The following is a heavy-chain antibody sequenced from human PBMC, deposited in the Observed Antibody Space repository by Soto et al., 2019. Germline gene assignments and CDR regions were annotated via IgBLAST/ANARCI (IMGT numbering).Heavy chain of an antibody. CDR1: GFTFSSYA. CDR3: ARGRPIDS. J-gene: IGHJ4*02. V-gene: IGHV3-48*02. Sequence: GGSLRLSCAASGFTFSSYAMNWVRQAPGKGLERVSYISSGGTTIYYADSVKGRFTISRDSAKSSLYLQMNSLRDEDTAVYYCARGRPIDSWGQGTLVTVSS. CDR2: ISSGGTTI.